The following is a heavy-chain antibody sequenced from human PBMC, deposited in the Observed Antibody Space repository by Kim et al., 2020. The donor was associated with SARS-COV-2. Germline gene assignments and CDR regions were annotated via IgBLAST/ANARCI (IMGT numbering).Heavy chain of an antibody. CDR2: ISYDGSNK. V-gene: IGHV3-30*18. D-gene: IGHD3-10*01. CDR1: GFTFSSYG. J-gene: IGHJ4*02. CDR3: AKESGTGGGYFDY. Sequence: GGSLRLSCAASGFTFSSYGMHWVRQAPGKGLEWVAVISYDGSNKYNADSVKGRFTISRDNSKNTLYLQMNSLRAEDTAVYYCAKESGTGGGYFDYWGQGTLVTVSS.